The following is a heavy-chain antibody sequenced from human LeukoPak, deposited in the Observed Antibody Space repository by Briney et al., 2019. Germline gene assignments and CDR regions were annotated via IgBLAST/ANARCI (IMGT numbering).Heavy chain of an antibody. V-gene: IGHV4-59*01. CDR3: ARDSMGGPYMDV. CDR2: IYYSGST. D-gene: IGHD3-3*02. CDR1: GGSISSYY. J-gene: IGHJ6*03. Sequence: PSEALSLTCTVSGGSISSYYWSWVRQPPGKGLEWIGYIYYSGSTNYNPSLKSRVTISVDTSKNQFSLKLSSVTAADTAVYYCARDSMGGPYMDVWGKGTTVTVSS.